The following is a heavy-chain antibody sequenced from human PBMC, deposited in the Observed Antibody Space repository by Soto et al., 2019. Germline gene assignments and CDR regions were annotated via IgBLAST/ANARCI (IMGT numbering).Heavy chain of an antibody. J-gene: IGHJ3*02. Sequence: SETLSLTCAVSGGSIISDGYSWSWIRQPPGKGLQWIGHIYEGGNTYYTPSLESRVAISTDKSKNQFPLRLSSVTAADTAVYYCVRRSPEDAFDIWGQGTMVTVSS. V-gene: IGHV4-30-2*01. CDR3: VRRSPEDAFDI. CDR2: IYEGGNT. CDR1: GGSIISDGYS.